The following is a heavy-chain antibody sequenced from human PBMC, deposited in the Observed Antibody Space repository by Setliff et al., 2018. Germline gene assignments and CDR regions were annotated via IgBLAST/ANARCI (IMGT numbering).Heavy chain of an antibody. V-gene: IGHV1-69*13. CDR3: ARDSRGLVPAAIEGSYYYYGMDV. J-gene: IGHJ6*02. CDR2: IIPIFGTA. D-gene: IGHD2-2*02. Sequence: GASVKVSCKASGGTFSSYAISWVRQAPGQGPEWMGGIIPIFGTANYAQKFQGRVTITADESTSTAYMELSSPRSEDTAVYYCARDSRGLVPAAIEGSYYYYGMDVWGQGTTVTVSS. CDR1: GGTFSSYA.